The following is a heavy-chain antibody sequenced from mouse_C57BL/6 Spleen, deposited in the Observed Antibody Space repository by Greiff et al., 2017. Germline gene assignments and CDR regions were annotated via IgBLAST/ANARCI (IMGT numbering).Heavy chain of an antibody. D-gene: IGHD3-3*01. CDR1: GFNIKDDY. CDR3: TTGGDGGFDY. V-gene: IGHV14-4*01. J-gene: IGHJ2*01. CDR2: IDPENGDT. Sequence: VQLKESGAELVRPGASVKLSCTASGFNIKDDYMHWVKQRPEQGLEWIGWIDPENGDTEYASKFQGKATITADTSSNTAYLQLSSLTSEDTAVYYCTTGGDGGFDYWGQGTTLTVSS.